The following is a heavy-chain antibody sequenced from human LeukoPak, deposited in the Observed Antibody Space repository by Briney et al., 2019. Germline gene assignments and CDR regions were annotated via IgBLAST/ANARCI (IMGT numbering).Heavy chain of an antibody. J-gene: IGHJ4*02. D-gene: IGHD2/OR15-2a*01. CDR1: GFTFSSYA. V-gene: IGHV3-30-3*01. Sequence: PGGSLRLSCAASGFTFSSYAMHWVRQAPGKGLEWVAVISYDGSNKYYADSVKGRFTISRDNSKSTLYLQMNSLRAEDTAVYYCARFYDYWGQGTLVTVSS. CDR2: ISYDGSNK. CDR3: ARFYDY.